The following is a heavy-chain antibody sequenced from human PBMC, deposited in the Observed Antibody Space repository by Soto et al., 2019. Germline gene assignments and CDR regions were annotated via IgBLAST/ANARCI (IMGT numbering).Heavy chain of an antibody. V-gene: IGHV4-59*01. CDR1: GGSISSYY. D-gene: IGHD3-10*01. J-gene: IGHJ4*02. CDR3: ARNLYYGSGSFYY. Sequence: SETLSLTYTVSGGSISSYYWSWIRQPPGKGLEWIGYIYYSGSTNYNPSLKSRVTISVDTSKNQFSLKLSSVTAADTAVYYCARNLYYGSGSFYYWGQGTLVTVSS. CDR2: IYYSGST.